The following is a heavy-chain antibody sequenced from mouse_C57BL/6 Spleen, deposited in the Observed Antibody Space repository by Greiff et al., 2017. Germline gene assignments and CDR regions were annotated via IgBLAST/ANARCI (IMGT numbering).Heavy chain of an antibody. J-gene: IGHJ4*01. CDR2: INPSNGGT. Sequence: QVQLQQPGTELVKPGASVKLSCTASGYTFTSYWMHWVKQRPGQGLEWIGNINPSNGGTNYNEKFKSKATLTVDKSSSTDYLQLSSLTSEDSAVYYCARRGSSHYYAMDYWGQGTSVTVSS. CDR1: GYTFTSYW. V-gene: IGHV1-53*01. CDR3: ARRGSSHYYAMDY. D-gene: IGHD1-1*01.